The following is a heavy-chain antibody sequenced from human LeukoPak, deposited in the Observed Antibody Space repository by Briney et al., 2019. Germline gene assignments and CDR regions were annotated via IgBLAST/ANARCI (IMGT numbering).Heavy chain of an antibody. J-gene: IGHJ4*02. CDR2: ISYDGNHQ. Sequence: GGSLRLSCAASGFTFNSYGMLWVRQAPGRGLEWVTVISYDGNHQYYADSVKGRFTISRDNSKNTVYLQMNGLRVEDTAIYYCARASGRDKTGGFDYWGQGTLVAAS. V-gene: IGHV3-30*03. D-gene: IGHD3-10*01. CDR1: GFTFNSYG. CDR3: ARASGRDKTGGFDY.